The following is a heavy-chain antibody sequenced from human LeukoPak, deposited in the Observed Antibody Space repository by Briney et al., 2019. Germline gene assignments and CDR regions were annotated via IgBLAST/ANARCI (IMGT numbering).Heavy chain of an antibody. CDR2: TDPYNGRT. J-gene: IGHJ4*02. CDR3: ARREITYSLDY. V-gene: IGHV1-18*01. Sequence: ASVKVSCKASGYTFTSFDITWVRQAPGQGLEWMGWTDPYNGRTNYAQNFQGRLTMTTDSATTSYLELRGLRSDDTAVYFCARREITYSLDYWGQGTPVTVAS. D-gene: IGHD2-21*01. CDR1: GYTFTSFD.